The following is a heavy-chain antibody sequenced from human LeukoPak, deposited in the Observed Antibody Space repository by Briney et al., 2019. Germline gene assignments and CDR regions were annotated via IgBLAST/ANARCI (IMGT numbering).Heavy chain of an antibody. CDR3: AVLDCSERNDGSYQDSSAP. CDR1: GFAFSNSC. J-gene: IGHJ5*02. V-gene: IGHV3-74*01. Sequence: GGSLRLSCATSGFAFSNSCVHWVRQTPGRGLVWVSRISGDGSATNYADSAMGRFTISRDNAKNTLYLQMNSLRAEDTAVYYCAVLDCSERNDGSYQDSSAPWGQGTLVTVSS. CDR2: ISGDGSAT. D-gene: IGHD3-22*01.